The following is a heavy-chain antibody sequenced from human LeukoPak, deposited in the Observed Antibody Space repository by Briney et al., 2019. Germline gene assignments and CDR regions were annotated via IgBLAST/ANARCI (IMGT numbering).Heavy chain of an antibody. CDR1: GFTFSSYA. D-gene: IGHD1-26*01. CDR3: AKTSKGSDAFDI. J-gene: IGHJ3*02. CDR2: ISYDGSNK. V-gene: IGHV3-30-3*01. Sequence: GRSLRLSCAASGFTFSSYAMHWVRQAPGKGLEWVAVISYDGSNKYYADSVKGRFTISRDNSKNTLYLQMNSLRAEDTAVYYCAKTSKGSDAFDIWGQGTMVTVSS.